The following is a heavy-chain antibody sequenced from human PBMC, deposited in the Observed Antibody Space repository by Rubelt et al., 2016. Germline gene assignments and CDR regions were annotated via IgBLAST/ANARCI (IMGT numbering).Heavy chain of an antibody. CDR1: YTFTSYA. D-gene: IGHD3-10*01. V-gene: IGHV1-3*01. Sequence: YTFTSYAMHWVRQAPGQRLEWMGWINAGNGNTKYSQKFQGRVTITRDTSASTAYMELSSLRSVDTAVYYCATRTVGVIGPHAFDIWGQGTMVTVSS. J-gene: IGHJ3*02. CDR2: INAGNGNT. CDR3: ATRTVGVIGPHAFDI.